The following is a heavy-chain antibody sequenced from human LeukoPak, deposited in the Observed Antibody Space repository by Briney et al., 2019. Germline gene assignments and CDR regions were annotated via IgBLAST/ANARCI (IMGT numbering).Heavy chain of an antibody. D-gene: IGHD2-15*01. V-gene: IGHV3-23*01. Sequence: PGGSLRLSCAASGFTFSSYAMSWVRQAPGKGLEWVSATSGSGGSTYYADSVKGRFTISRDNSKNTLYLHMNSLRAEDTAVYYCAKAWEGYCSGGSCYYDYWGQGTLVTVPS. J-gene: IGHJ4*02. CDR3: AKAWEGYCSGGSCYYDY. CDR2: TSGSGGST. CDR1: GFTFSSYA.